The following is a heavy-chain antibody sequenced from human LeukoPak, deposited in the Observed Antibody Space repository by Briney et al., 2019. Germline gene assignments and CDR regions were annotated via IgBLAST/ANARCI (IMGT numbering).Heavy chain of an antibody. CDR1: GGSISSGGYY. CDR3: RGVRFGELFDY. Sequence: SETLSLTCTVSGGSISSGGYYWSWIRQPAGKGLEWIGRIYTSGSTNYNPSLKSRVTMSVDTSKNQFSLQLSSVTAADTAVYYCRGVRFGELFDYWGQGTLVTVSS. V-gene: IGHV4-61*02. CDR2: IYTSGST. D-gene: IGHD3-10*01. J-gene: IGHJ4*02.